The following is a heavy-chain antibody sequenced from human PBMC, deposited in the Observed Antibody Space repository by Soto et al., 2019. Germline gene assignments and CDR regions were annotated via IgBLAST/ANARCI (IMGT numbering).Heavy chain of an antibody. V-gene: IGHV3-7*01. CDR1: VFTISSYW. J-gene: IGHJ4*02. D-gene: IGHD6-13*01. CDR3: GRDAGRRVDY. CDR2: MNLDGSEN. Sequence: PGGSLRLSCAASVFTISSYWMTWARQAPGKWLEWLASMNLDGSENRXVDSVEGRXAISSDNSKNAXFLQMXSLSPDDTSVDYCGRDAGRRVDYWAQGSLVTVSS.